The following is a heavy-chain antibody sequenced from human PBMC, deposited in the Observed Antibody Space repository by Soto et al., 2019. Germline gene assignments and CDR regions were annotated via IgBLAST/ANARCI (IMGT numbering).Heavy chain of an antibody. Sequence: GGSLRLSCAASGFTFSSYAMSWVRQAPGKGLEWVSAISGSGGSTYYADSVKGRFTISRDNSKNTLYLQMNSLRAEDTAVYYCAKVPEYYYDSSGSPDFDYWGQGTLVTVS. J-gene: IGHJ4*02. CDR1: GFTFSSYA. V-gene: IGHV3-23*01. CDR2: ISGSGGST. D-gene: IGHD3-22*01. CDR3: AKVPEYYYDSSGSPDFDY.